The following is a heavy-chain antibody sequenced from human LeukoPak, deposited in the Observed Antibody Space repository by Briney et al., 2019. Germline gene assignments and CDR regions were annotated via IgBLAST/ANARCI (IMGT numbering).Heavy chain of an antibody. V-gene: IGHV5-51*01. CDR2: IYPGDSDT. D-gene: IGHD2-21*02. CDR1: GYSFTSYW. Sequence: GESLKISCKGSGYSFTSYWIGWVRQMPGKGLEWMGIIYPGDSDTRYSPSFQGQVTISGDKSISTAYLQWSSLKASDTAIYYCARLSYCGGDCHYSSYFDYWGQGTLVTVSS. J-gene: IGHJ4*02. CDR3: ARLSYCGGDCHYSSYFDY.